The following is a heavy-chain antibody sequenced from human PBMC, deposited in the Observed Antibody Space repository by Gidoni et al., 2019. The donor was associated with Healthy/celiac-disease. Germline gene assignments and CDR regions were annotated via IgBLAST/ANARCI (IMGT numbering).Heavy chain of an antibody. CDR1: GFTFDDYA. CDR2: ISWNSGNI. CDR3: AKDGFSYSSSWLPY. J-gene: IGHJ4*02. V-gene: IGHV3-9*03. D-gene: IGHD6-13*01. Sequence: EVQLVESGGGLVQPGRSLRLSCAASGFTFDDYAMHWVRQAPGKGLEWVSGISWNSGNIGYADSVKGRFTISRDNAKNSLYLQMNSLRAEDMALYYCAKDGFSYSSSWLPYWGQGTLVTVSS.